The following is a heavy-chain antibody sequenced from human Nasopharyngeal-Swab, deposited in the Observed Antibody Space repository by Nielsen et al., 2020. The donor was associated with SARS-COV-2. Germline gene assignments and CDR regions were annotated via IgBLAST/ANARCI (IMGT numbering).Heavy chain of an antibody. J-gene: IGHJ6*03. CDR2: IYHSGST. D-gene: IGHD2-8*01. Sequence: WIRRPPGKGLEWIGSIYHSGSTYYNPSLKSRVTISVDTSKNQFSLKLSSVTAADTAVYYCARVLYNYYYYYYMDVWGKGTTVTVSS. CDR3: ARVLYNYYYYYYMDV. V-gene: IGHV4-38-2*02.